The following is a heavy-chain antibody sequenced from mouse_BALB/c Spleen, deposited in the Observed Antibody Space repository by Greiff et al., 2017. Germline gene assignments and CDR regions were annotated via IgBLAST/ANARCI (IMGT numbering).Heavy chain of an antibody. CDR2: INPETGGT. D-gene: IGHD4-1*01. Sequence: QVQLQQSGAELVRPGASVTLSCKASGYTFTDYEMHWVKQTPVHGLEWIGAINPETGGTAYNQKFKGKATLTADKSSSTAYMELRSLTSEDSAVYYCTRLTGTRWYFDVWGAGTTVTVSS. V-gene: IGHV1-15*01. J-gene: IGHJ1*01. CDR1: GYTFTDYE. CDR3: TRLTGTRWYFDV.